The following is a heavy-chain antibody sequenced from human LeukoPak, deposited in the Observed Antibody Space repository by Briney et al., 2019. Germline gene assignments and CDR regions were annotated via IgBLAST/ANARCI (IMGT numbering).Heavy chain of an antibody. CDR2: ISSSGSTI. Sequence: GGSLRLSCAASGFTFSSYEMNWVRQAPGKGLEWVSYISSSGSTIYYADSVKGRFTISRDNAKNPLYLQMNSLRAEDTAVYYCARVIAAAHGHPIHYYYYMDVWGKGTTVTVSS. CDR3: ARVIAAAHGHPIHYYYYMDV. D-gene: IGHD6-13*01. J-gene: IGHJ6*03. CDR1: GFTFSSYE. V-gene: IGHV3-48*03.